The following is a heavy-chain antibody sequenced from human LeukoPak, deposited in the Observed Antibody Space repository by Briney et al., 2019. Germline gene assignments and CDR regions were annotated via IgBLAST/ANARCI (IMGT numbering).Heavy chain of an antibody. CDR2: ISGYNGNT. J-gene: IGHJ4*02. CDR1: GYTFTNYG. D-gene: IGHD3-10*01. Sequence: ASVKVSCKASGYTFTNYGISWVRQAPGQGLEWMGWISGYNGNTNYAQKLQGRVTLTTGTSTSTAYMELRRLRSDDTAVYYCARDQSYGSGSYQDYWGQGTLVTVSS. CDR3: ARDQSYGSGSYQDY. V-gene: IGHV1-18*01.